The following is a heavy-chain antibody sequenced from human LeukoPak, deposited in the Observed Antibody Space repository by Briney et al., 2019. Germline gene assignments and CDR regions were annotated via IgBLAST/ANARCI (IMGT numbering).Heavy chain of an antibody. D-gene: IGHD2-2*01. Sequence: SGPTLLKPTQTLTLTCTFSGFSLTTSGVGVGWIRQPPGKALEWLALIFWDDDKYYSPSMKSRLTVTKDTSKNQVVLTMTNMDPVDIGTYYCAHTAARGGRWTSMVVNGAFDIWGQGTMVTVSS. V-gene: IGHV2-5*02. CDR3: AHTAARGGRWTSMVVNGAFDI. CDR1: GFSLTTSGVG. CDR2: IFWDDDK. J-gene: IGHJ3*02.